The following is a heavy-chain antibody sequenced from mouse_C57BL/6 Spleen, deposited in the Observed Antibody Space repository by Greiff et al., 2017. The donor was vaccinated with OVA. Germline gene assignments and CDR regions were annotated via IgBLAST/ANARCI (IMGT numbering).Heavy chain of an antibody. Sequence: QVQLQQPGAELVKPGASVKMSCKASGYTFTSYWITWVKQRPGQGLEWIGDIYPGSGSTNYNAKFKSKATLTVDTSSSTAYMQLSSLTSEDSAVYYCARSHSYEGDFDVWGTGTTVTVSS. V-gene: IGHV1-55*01. J-gene: IGHJ1*03. CDR1: GYTFTSYW. CDR3: ARSHSYEGDFDV. D-gene: IGHD2-3*01. CDR2: IYPGSGST.